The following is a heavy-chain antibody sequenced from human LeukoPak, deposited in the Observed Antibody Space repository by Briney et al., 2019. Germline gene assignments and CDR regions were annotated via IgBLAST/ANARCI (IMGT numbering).Heavy chain of an antibody. J-gene: IGHJ5*02. Sequence: SETLSLTCTVSGGSISSYYWSWIRQPPGKGLEWIGYIYYSGSTNYNPSLKSRVTISVDTSKNQFSLKLSSVTAADTAVYYCARGYYDSSGYLISYNWFDPWGQGTLVTVSS. V-gene: IGHV4-59*01. D-gene: IGHD3-22*01. CDR2: IYYSGST. CDR1: GGSISSYY. CDR3: ARGYYDSSGYLISYNWFDP.